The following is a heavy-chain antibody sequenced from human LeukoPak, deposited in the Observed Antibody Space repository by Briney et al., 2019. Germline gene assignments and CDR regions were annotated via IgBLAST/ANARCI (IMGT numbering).Heavy chain of an antibody. CDR1: GGSISSYY. CDR2: IYSRGST. J-gene: IGHJ4*02. V-gene: IGHV4-4*08. D-gene: IGHD5-12*01. Sequence: PETLSLTCTVSGGSISSYYWSWIRQPPGKGLEWIGRIYSRGSTNYNPSPKSRVTISVDTSKNQFSLKLSSVTAADTAVYYCARDRKGGYPYWGQGTLVTVSS. CDR3: ARDRKGGYPY.